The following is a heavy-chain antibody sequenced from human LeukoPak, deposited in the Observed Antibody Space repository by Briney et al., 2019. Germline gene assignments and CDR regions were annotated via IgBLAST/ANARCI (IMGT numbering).Heavy chain of an antibody. CDR1: GYTFTSYD. CDR3: ARSRRRYYYDSSGYKYYFDY. V-gene: IGHV1-8*01. J-gene: IGHJ4*02. D-gene: IGHD3-22*01. CDR2: MNPNSGNT. Sequence: GATVKVSCKASGYTFTSYDINWVRQATGQGLEWTGWMNPNSGNTGYAQKFQGRVTMTRNTSISTAYMELSSLRSEDTAVYYCARSRRRYYYDSSGYKYYFDYWGQGTLVTVSS.